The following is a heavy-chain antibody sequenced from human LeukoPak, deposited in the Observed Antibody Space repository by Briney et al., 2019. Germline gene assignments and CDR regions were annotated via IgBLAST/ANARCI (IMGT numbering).Heavy chain of an antibody. CDR3: AKVDAYGGNSD. Sequence: GRSLRLSCAASGFTFSSYGMHWVRQAPGKGLEWVAVIWYDGSNKYYADSVKGRFTISRDNSKNTLYLQMNSLRAEDTAVYYCAKVDAYGGNSDWGQGTLVTVSS. CDR2: IWYDGSNK. J-gene: IGHJ4*02. D-gene: IGHD4-23*01. CDR1: GFTFSSYG. V-gene: IGHV3-33*06.